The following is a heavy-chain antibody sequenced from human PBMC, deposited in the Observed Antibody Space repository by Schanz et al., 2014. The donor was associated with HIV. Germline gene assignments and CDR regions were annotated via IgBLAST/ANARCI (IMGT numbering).Heavy chain of an antibody. V-gene: IGHV3-74*01. CDR2: INSDGSST. J-gene: IGHJ6*02. Sequence: EVQLVESGGGIVQPGGSLRLSCAASGFTFSSYWMHWVRQAPGKGLVWVSHINSDGSSTNYADSVKGRFTISRDNAKNTLYLQMNSLRAEDTAVYYCARDGGDYDFWSGLVYGMDVWGRGTTVTVSS. CDR1: GFTFSSYW. CDR3: ARDGGDYDFWSGLVYGMDV. D-gene: IGHD3-3*01.